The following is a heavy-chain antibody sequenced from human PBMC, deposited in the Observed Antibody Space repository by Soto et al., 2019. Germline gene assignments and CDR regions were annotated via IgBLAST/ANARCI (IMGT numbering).Heavy chain of an antibody. V-gene: IGHV4-59*01. CDR3: VGYDSSGYYRNWFDP. J-gene: IGHJ5*02. Sequence: SETLSLTCTVSGGSISSYYWSWIRQPPGKGLEWIGYIYYSGSTNYNPSLKSRVTISVDTSKNQFSLKLSSVTAADTAVYYCVGYDSSGYYRNWFDPWGQGTLVTVS. CDR1: GGSISSYY. CDR2: IYYSGST. D-gene: IGHD3-22*01.